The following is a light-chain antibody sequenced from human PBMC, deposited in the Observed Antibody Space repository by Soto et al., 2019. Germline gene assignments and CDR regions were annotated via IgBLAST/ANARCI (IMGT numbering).Light chain of an antibody. CDR3: QQYDNWPLT. Sequence: SLSPATVSVPPGRRANRSCRASQSVSSHLAWYRQKPGQAPRLLIYAASTRATGIPARFSGSGSGTDFTLTISSLESEDFAVYYCQQYDNWPLTFGQGTKVDIK. V-gene: IGKV3-15*01. J-gene: IGKJ1*01. CDR2: AAS. CDR1: QSVSSH.